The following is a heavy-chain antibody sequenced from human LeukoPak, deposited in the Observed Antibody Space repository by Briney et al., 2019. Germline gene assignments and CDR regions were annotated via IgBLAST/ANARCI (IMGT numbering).Heavy chain of an antibody. J-gene: IGHJ4*02. CDR2: IYYSGST. CDR1: GGSISSGDYY. D-gene: IGHD3-10*01. V-gene: IGHV4-30-4*02. CDR3: AGGSGDGQLFDY. Sequence: PSDTLSLTCTVSGGSISSGDYYWSWIRQPPGKGPEWIGYIYYSGSTYYNPSLKSRVTISVDTSKNQFSLKLSSVTAADTAVYYCAGGSGDGQLFDYWGQGTLVTVSS.